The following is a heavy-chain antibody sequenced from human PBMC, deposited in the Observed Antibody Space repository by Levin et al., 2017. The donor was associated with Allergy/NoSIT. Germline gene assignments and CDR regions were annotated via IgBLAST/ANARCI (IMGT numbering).Heavy chain of an antibody. V-gene: IGHV4-61*02. CDR3: TKEGAATGGD. CDR2: IDATGST. Sequence: SETLSLTCSVSGVSIRGSGAYWSWIRQSAGKGLEWIGGIDATGSTKYNPSLQSRVTISVDTSKNQFSLRLNSVTASDTAVYYCTKEGAATGGDWGQGLLVTVSS. CDR1: GVSIRGSGAY. D-gene: IGHD3-16*01. J-gene: IGHJ4*02.